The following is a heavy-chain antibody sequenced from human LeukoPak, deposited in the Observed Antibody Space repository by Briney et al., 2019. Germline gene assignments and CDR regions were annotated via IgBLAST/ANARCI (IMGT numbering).Heavy chain of an antibody. CDR1: GFTLSQYW. D-gene: IGHD2-15*01. J-gene: IGHJ4*02. CDR3: VRDFGGEDDY. V-gene: IGHV3-74*01. Sequence: GGSLRLSCSASGFTLSQYWMHWVRQAPGKGLVWVARVNEDGSRIDHADSVRGRFTISRDITKSTLFLQMNSLRVEDSAIYYCVRDFGGEDDYWGQGILVTVSS. CDR2: VNEDGSRI.